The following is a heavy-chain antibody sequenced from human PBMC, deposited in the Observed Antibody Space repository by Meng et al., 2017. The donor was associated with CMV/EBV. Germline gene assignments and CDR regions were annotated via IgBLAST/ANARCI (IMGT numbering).Heavy chain of an antibody. CDR1: GGSISSSSYY. CDR2: IYYSGNT. V-gene: IGHV4-39*01. Sequence: SETLSLTCTVSGGSISSSSYYWGWIRQPPGKGLEWIGSIYYSGNTYYNPSLKSRVTISVDTSKNQFSLKLSSVTAADTAVYYCARLYGYCDYWGQGTLVTVSS. D-gene: IGHD5/OR15-5a*01. CDR3: ARLYGYCDY. J-gene: IGHJ4*02.